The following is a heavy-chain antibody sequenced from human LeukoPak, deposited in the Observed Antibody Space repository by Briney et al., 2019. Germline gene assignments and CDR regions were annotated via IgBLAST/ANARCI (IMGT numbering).Heavy chain of an antibody. CDR1: GFTFGDYA. CDR2: ISASGDET. D-gene: IGHD3-10*01. CDR3: AKDRSWYPYGFFDS. Sequence: GGSLRLSCTASGFTFGDYAMSWVRQSPVKGLEWVSSISASGDETYYPDSVKGRFTISRDNSKNTLYLQMNSLRAEDTAVYYCAKDRSWYPYGFFDSWGQGTLVTVSS. J-gene: IGHJ4*02. V-gene: IGHV3-23*01.